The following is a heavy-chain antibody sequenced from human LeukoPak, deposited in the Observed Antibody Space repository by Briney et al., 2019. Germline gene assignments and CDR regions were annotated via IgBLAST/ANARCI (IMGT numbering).Heavy chain of an antibody. V-gene: IGHV1-2*02. Sequence: ASVKVSCKASGYTFTGYYMHWVRQAPGQGLEWMGWINPNSGGTNYAQKFQGRVTMTRDTSISTAYMELSRLRSDDTAVYYRARAYYYGSGSYYYYYYMDVWGKGTTVTVSS. D-gene: IGHD3-10*01. CDR1: GYTFTGYY. CDR3: ARAYYYGSGSYYYYYYMDV. J-gene: IGHJ6*03. CDR2: INPNSGGT.